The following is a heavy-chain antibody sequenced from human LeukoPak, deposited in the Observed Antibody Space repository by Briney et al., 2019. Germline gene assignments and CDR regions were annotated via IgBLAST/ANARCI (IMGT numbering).Heavy chain of an antibody. D-gene: IGHD6-19*01. V-gene: IGHV4-39*01. CDR1: GGSISSSSYY. Sequence: SETLSLTCTVSGGSISSSSYYWGWIRQPPGKGLEWIGSIYYSGSTYYNPSLKSRVTISVDTSKNQFSLKLSSVTAADTAVYYCARQGTAEAGTGDYGTDVWGQGTTVTVSS. J-gene: IGHJ6*02. CDR2: IYYSGST. CDR3: ARQGTAEAGTGDYGTDV.